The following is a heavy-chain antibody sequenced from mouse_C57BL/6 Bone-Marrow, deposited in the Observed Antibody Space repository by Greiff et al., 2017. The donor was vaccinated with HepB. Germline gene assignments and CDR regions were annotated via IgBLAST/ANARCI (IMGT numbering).Heavy chain of an antibody. Sequence: EVQVVESGGGLVQPKGSLKLSCAASGFSFNTYAMNWVRQAPGKGLEWVARIRSKSNNYATYYADSVKDRFTISRDDSESMLYLQMNNLKTEDTAMYYCVRHDYDVSFYWYFDVWGTGTTVTVSS. CDR3: VRHDYDVSFYWYFDV. V-gene: IGHV10-1*01. CDR1: GFSFNTYA. CDR2: IRSKSNNYAT. J-gene: IGHJ1*03. D-gene: IGHD2-4*01.